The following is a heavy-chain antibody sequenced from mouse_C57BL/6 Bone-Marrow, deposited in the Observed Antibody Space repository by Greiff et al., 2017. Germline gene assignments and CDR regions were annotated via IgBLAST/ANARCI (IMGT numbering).Heavy chain of an antibody. Sequence: VKLMESGAELAKPGASVKLSCKASGYTFTSYWMHWVKQRPGQGLEWIGYINPSSGYTQYNQKFKDQATLTADKSSSTAYMQLSSLTYEDSAVYYCARYYYGNSAWFAYWGQGTLVTVSA. V-gene: IGHV1-7*01. CDR2: INPSSGYT. J-gene: IGHJ3*01. CDR3: ARYYYGNSAWFAY. CDR1: GYTFTSYW. D-gene: IGHD2-1*01.